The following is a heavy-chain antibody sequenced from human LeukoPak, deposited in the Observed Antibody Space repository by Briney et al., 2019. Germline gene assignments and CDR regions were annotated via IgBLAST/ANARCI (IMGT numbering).Heavy chain of an antibody. Sequence: SETLSLTCTVSGDSISSTIYYWDWIRQPPGKGLEWIGSIDYRGSTYYNPSLKSRVTISVDTSKNQFSLKLSSVTAADTAVYYCARPRSIAVAVDAFGIWGQGTLVTVSS. CDR2: IDYRGST. D-gene: IGHD6-19*01. CDR3: ARPRSIAVAVDAFGI. CDR1: GDSISSTIYY. V-gene: IGHV4-39*01. J-gene: IGHJ3*02.